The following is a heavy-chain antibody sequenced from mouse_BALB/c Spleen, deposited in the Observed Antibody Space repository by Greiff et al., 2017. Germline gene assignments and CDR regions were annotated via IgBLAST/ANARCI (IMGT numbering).Heavy chain of an antibody. CDR2: IWSGGST. V-gene: IGHV2-2*02. D-gene: IGHD3-3*01. J-gene: IGHJ4*01. Sequence: VQLQESGPGLVQPSQSLSITCTVSGFSLTSYGVHWVRQSPGKGLEWLGVIWSGGSTDYNAAFISRLSISKDNSKSQVFFKMNSLQANDTAIYYCARGRGRGAMDYWGQGTSVTVSS. CDR3: ARGRGRGAMDY. CDR1: GFSLTSYG.